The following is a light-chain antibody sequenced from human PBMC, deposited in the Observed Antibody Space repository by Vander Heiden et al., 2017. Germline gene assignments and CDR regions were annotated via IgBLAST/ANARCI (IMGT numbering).Light chain of an antibody. CDR3: SSYTDRTTLVV. CDR2: EVR. V-gene: IGLV2-14*01. J-gene: IGLJ1*01. CDR1: SSDVGGFNY. Sequence: QSALTQPASVSGSPGQSITISCTGTSSDVGGFNYVSWYQQHPGKVPKLIIYEVRNRPSGVSNRFSGSKSGTTASLTIPWLRPEDEADYYCSSYTDRTTLVVFGTGTKVNGL.